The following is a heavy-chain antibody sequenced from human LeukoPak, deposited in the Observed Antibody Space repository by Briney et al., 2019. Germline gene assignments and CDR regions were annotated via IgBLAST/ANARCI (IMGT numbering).Heavy chain of an antibody. CDR3: AKDSLYCRGGSCYSAGDY. CDR2: ISGSGGTT. J-gene: IGHJ4*02. CDR1: GFTFSSYA. D-gene: IGHD2-15*01. V-gene: IGHV3-23*01. Sequence: GGSLRLSCAASGFTFSSYAMSWVRQAPGKGLEWVSGISGSGGTTYYADSVKGRFTISRDNSKNTLYLQMSSLRAEDTAVYYWAKDSLYCRGGSCYSAGDYWGQGTLVTVSS.